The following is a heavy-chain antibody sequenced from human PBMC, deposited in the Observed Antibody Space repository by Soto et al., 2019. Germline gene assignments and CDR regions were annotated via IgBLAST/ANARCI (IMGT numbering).Heavy chain of an antibody. D-gene: IGHD3-10*01. Sequence: PGGSLRLSCAAFGVTVSSNYMTWVRLAPGKGLEWVSLVYSGGATHYAASVKGRFTISTHSSQNTLFLQMNSLRTEDTATYYCVRGRYGSEIHWGQGTKVTVSS. J-gene: IGHJ4*02. V-gene: IGHV3-53*04. CDR1: GVTVSSNY. CDR3: VRGRYGSEIH. CDR2: VYSGGAT.